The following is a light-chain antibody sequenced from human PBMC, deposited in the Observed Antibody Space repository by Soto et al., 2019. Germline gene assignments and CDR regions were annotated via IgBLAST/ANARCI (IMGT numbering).Light chain of an antibody. J-gene: IGLJ3*02. CDR2: EGN. CDR3: CSYAYTSGWV. V-gene: IGLV2-23*01. Sequence: QSALTQPASVSASPGQSITISSTGPSGDVLTYDGVSWYQHHPGKAPKLIIYEGNKRPSGVSHRFSGPKSGHMASLTISGLQAEDEADYYCCSYAYTSGWVFGGGTKLTVL. CDR1: SGDVLTYDG.